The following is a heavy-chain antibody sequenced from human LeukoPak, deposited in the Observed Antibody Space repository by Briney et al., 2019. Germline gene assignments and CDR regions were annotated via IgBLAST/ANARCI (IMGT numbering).Heavy chain of an antibody. J-gene: IGHJ4*02. V-gene: IGHV3-21*01. Sequence: GGSLRLSCAASGFTFSSYSMNWVRQAPGKGLEWVSSISSSSSYIYYADSVKGRFTISRDNAKNSLYLQINSLRAEDTAVYYCARSIVGATSPPQNYWGQGTLVTVSS. CDR1: GFTFSSYS. CDR3: ARSIVGATSPPQNY. CDR2: ISSSSSYI. D-gene: IGHD1-26*01.